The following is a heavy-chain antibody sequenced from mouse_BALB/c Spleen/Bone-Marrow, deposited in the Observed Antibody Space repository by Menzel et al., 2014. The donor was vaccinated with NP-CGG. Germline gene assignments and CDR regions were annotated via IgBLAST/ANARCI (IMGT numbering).Heavy chain of an antibody. CDR3: ARRGYYGNYYYAMDY. CDR1: GFNIKDTY. Sequence: EVKLVESGAELVKPGASVKLSCTASGFNIKDTYMHWVKQRPEQGLEWIGRIDPANGNTKYDPKFQGKATITADTSSNTAYLQLSSLTSEDTAVYYCARRGYYGNYYYAMDYWGQGTSVTVSS. V-gene: IGHV14-3*02. J-gene: IGHJ4*01. CDR2: IDPANGNT. D-gene: IGHD2-1*01.